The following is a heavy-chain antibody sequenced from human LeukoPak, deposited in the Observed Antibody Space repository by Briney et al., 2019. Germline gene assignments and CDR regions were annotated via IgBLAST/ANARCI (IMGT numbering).Heavy chain of an antibody. CDR2: IYYSGST. J-gene: IGHJ4*02. CDR3: ARTTVVTHWDFDY. V-gene: IGHV4-30-4*08. Sequence: PSETLSFTCTVSGGSISSGDYYWSWIRQPPGKGLEWIGYIYYSGSTYYNPSLKSRVTKSVDTSKNQFSLKLSSVTAADTAVYYCARTTVVTHWDFDYWGQGTLVTVPS. D-gene: IGHD4-23*01. CDR1: GGSISSGDYY.